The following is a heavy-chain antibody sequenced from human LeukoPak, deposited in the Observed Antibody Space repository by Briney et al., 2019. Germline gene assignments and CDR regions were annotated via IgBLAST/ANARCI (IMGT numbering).Heavy chain of an antibody. D-gene: IGHD2-2*01. CDR3: ARERVRDCSSTSCRYAFDI. V-gene: IGHV4-30-2*01. Sequence: SQTLSLTCTVSGGSISSGGYYWSWIRQPPGKGLEWTGYIYHSGSTYYNPSLKSRVTISVDRSKNQFSLKLSSVTAADTAVYYCARERVRDCSSTSCRYAFDIWGQGTMVTVSS. CDR1: GGSISSGGYY. CDR2: IYHSGST. J-gene: IGHJ3*02.